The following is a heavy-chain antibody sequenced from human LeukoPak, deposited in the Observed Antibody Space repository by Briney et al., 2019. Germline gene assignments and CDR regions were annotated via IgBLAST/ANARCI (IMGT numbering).Heavy chain of an antibody. CDR3: ARNFGVAHDAFDI. D-gene: IGHD3-3*01. Sequence: SETLSLTCTVSGGSISSSSYYWGWIRQPPGEGLEWIGSIYYSGSTYYNPSLKSRVTISVDTSKNQFSLKLSSVTAADTAVYYCARNFGVAHDAFDIWGQGTMVTVSS. CDR2: IYYSGST. J-gene: IGHJ3*02. V-gene: IGHV4-39*01. CDR1: GGSISSSSYY.